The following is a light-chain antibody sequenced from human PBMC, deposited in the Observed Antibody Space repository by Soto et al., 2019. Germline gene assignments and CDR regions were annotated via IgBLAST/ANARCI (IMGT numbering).Light chain of an antibody. Sequence: QSALTQPPSASGSPGQSVTISCAGTSNDVGGYNYVSWYQQHPGKAPKLLIYEVTKRPSGVPGRFSGSKSGNTASLTVSGLQTEDDADYYCSSYTSTRTYVFGTGTKLTVL. CDR2: EVT. J-gene: IGLJ1*01. CDR1: SNDVGGYNY. V-gene: IGLV2-8*01. CDR3: SSYTSTRTYV.